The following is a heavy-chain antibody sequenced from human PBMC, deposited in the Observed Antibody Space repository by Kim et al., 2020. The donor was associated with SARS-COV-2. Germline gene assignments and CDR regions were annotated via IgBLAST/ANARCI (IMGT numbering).Heavy chain of an antibody. J-gene: IGHJ4*02. CDR2: INQGGREK. CDR1: GFTFSSYW. D-gene: IGHD2-15*01. Sequence: GGSLRLSCAASGFTFSSYWMSWVRQAPGKGLEWVANINQGGREKYYADSVRGRFTISRDDAKNSVYLQMNSLGADDTAVYYCARVGRSGESEDYWGQGTL. CDR3: ARVGRSGESEDY. V-gene: IGHV3-7*04.